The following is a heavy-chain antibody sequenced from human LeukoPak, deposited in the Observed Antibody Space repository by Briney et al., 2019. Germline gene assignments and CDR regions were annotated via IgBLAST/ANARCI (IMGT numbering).Heavy chain of an antibody. CDR1: GFTFSTYS. V-gene: IGHV3-21*01. Sequence: GGSLRLSCAASGFTFSTYSMNWVRQAPGKGLEWVSSISSSGSFIYYADSVKGRLTISRDNARNSLYLQMNSLRAEDTAVYYCARGSGNDYWGQGTLVTLSS. CDR3: ARGSGNDY. J-gene: IGHJ4*02. CDR2: ISSSGSFI.